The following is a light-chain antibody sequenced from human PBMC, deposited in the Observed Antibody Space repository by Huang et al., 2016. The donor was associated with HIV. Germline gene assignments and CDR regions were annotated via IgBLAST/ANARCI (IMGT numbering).Light chain of an antibody. Sequence: DIVLTQSPATLSLSPGERVTLSCRASQSVGSYLAWYHQKPGQAPRLLIYDTSNRATGSPTRFSGSGSGTDFTLTISSPESEDFAVYYCQQRSNWPHTFGQGTRLEI. CDR3: QQRSNWPHT. CDR1: QSVGSY. V-gene: IGKV3-11*01. CDR2: DTS. J-gene: IGKJ2*01.